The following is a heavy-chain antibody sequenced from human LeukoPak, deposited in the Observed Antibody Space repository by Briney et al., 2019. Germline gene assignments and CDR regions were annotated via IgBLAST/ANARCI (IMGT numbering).Heavy chain of an antibody. V-gene: IGHV4-38-2*02. D-gene: IGHD3-9*01. J-gene: IGHJ3*02. Sequence: SETLSLTCTVSGYSISSGYYWGWIRQPPGKGREGVGSIYYSGCTYYNPSLKSRVTISVDTSKNQFSLKLSSVTAADTAVYYCARGGNYDILTGDAFDIWGQGTMVTVSS. CDR1: GYSISSGYY. CDR3: ARGGNYDILTGDAFDI. CDR2: IYYSGCT.